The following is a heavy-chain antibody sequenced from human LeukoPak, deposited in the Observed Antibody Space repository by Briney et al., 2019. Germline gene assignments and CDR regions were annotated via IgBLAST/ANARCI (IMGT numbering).Heavy chain of an antibody. CDR1: GYTFTGYY. J-gene: IGHJ4*02. D-gene: IGHD6-13*01. CDR3: AREIIPAIAAAGTTPYFDY. Sequence: ASVKVSCKASGYTFTGYYMHWVRQAPGQGLEWMGWINPNSGGTNYAQKFQGRVTMTRDTSISTAYMELSSLRSEDTAVYYCAREIIPAIAAAGTTPYFDYWGQGTLVTVSS. CDR2: INPNSGGT. V-gene: IGHV1-2*02.